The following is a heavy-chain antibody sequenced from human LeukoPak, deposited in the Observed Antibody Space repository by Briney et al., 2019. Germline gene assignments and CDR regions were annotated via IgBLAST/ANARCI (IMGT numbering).Heavy chain of an antibody. J-gene: IGHJ4*02. V-gene: IGHV3-21*04. D-gene: IGHD3-10*01. CDR1: GFTFSSYS. Sequence: PGGSLRLSCAASGFTFSSYSMNWVRQAPGKGLEWVSSISTSSSYIYYADSVKGRFTISRDNAKNSLYLQMNSLRAEDTAIYYCAKDLYYYGSGNYIDYWGQGTLVTVSS. CDR3: AKDLYYYGSGNYIDY. CDR2: ISTSSSYI.